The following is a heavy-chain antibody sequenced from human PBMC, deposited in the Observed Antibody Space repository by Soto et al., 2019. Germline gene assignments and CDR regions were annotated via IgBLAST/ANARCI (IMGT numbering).Heavy chain of an antibody. Sequence: GASVKVSCKASGYTFTGYYMHWVRQAPGQGLEWMGWINPNSGGTNYAQKFQGWVTMTRDTSMSTAYMELSRLRSEDTAVYYCAREGGKVKDYYGSGRTLDYWGQGTLVTVSS. CDR2: INPNSGGT. D-gene: IGHD3-10*01. J-gene: IGHJ4*02. V-gene: IGHV1-2*04. CDR3: AREGGKVKDYYGSGRTLDY. CDR1: GYTFTGYY.